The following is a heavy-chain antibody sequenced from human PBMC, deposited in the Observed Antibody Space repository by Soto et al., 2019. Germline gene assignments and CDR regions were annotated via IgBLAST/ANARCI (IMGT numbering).Heavy chain of an antibody. CDR1: GFTFSSYA. CDR2: ISGSGGST. CDR3: AKERMELYCGGDCYIDY. V-gene: IGHV3-23*01. D-gene: IGHD2-21*02. Sequence: PGGSLRLSCAASGFTFSSYAMSWVRQAPGKGLEWVSAISGSGGSTYYADSVKGRFTISRDNSKNTLYLQMNSLRAEDTAVYYCAKERMELYCGGDCYIDYWGQGTLVTVSS. J-gene: IGHJ4*02.